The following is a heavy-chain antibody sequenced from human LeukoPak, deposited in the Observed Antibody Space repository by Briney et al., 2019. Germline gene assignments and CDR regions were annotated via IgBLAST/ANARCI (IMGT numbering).Heavy chain of an antibody. J-gene: IGHJ4*02. CDR3: ARNYYRSGSYYNPGGY. CDR2: IIPILGIA. V-gene: IGHV1-69*04. Sequence: ASVKVSCKASGGTFSSYAISWVRQAPGQGLEWMGRIIPILGIANYAQKFQGRVTITADKSTSTAYMELSSLRSEDTAVYYCARNYYRSGSYYNPGGYWGQGTLVTVSS. D-gene: IGHD3-10*01. CDR1: GGTFSSYA.